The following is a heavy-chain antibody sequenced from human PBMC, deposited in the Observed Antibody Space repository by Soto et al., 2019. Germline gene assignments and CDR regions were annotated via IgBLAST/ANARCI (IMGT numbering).Heavy chain of an antibody. D-gene: IGHD2-2*01. J-gene: IGHJ6*02. CDR2: VSAYNGDT. V-gene: IGHV1-18*04. CDR1: GYTFTNYG. CDR3: ARSPDIVVVQGATGGVDV. Sequence: ASVKVSCKASGYTFTNYGISWVRQAPGQGLEWMGWVSAYNGDTNYAQKFQGRVTMTTDTSTSTAYMELRGLRSDDTAVYYCARSPDIVVVQGATGGVDVWGQGTTGTAP.